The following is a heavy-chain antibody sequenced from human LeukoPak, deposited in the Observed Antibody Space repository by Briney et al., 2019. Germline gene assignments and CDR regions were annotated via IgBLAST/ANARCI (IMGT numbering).Heavy chain of an antibody. D-gene: IGHD2-21*02. CDR2: IHSSGNT. V-gene: IGHV4-4*07. CDR1: GGSISSYY. Sequence: PSETLSLTCTVSGGSISSYYWSWLRIRQPAGKGLEWIGRIHSSGNTNYNPSLKGRVTMSVDTSKNQFSLSLTSVTAADTAVYYCARTTAHWYFDLWGRGTLVSVSS. J-gene: IGHJ2*01. CDR3: ARTTAHWYFDL.